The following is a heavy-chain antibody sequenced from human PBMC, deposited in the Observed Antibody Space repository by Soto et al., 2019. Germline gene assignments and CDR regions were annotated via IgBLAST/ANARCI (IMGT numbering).Heavy chain of an antibody. D-gene: IGHD1-26*01. J-gene: IGHJ4*02. CDR1: GYTFTSYG. Sequence: ASVKVSCKASGYTFTSYGISWVRQAPGQGLKWMGWISAYNGNTNYAQKLQGRVTMTTDTSTSTAYMELRSLRSDDTAVYYCASSIVGATGGTFDYWGQGTLVTVSS. CDR3: ASSIVGATGGTFDY. CDR2: ISAYNGNT. V-gene: IGHV1-18*01.